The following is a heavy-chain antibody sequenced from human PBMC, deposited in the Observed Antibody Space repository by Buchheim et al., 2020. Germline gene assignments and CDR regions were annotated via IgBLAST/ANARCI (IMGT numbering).Heavy chain of an antibody. CDR3: ANNRNSGWSHQY. CDR2: INGVGTTT. Sequence: EVELLESGGGLVQPGGSLRLSCAASGVTFSSYAMRWVRQAPGKGLEWVSTINGVGTTTYYGDSVQGRFTISRDNSRNMSYLQMNSLRAEDSALYYCANNRNSGWSHQYWGQGTL. CDR1: GVTFSSYA. J-gene: IGHJ4*02. V-gene: IGHV3-23*01. D-gene: IGHD6-19*01.